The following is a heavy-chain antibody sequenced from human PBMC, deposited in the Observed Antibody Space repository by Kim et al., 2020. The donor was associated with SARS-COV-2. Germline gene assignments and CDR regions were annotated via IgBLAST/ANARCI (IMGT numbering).Heavy chain of an antibody. CDR1: GGSISSGGYS. CDR2: IYHSGST. Sequence: SETLSLTCAVSGGSISSGGYSWSWIRQPPGKGLEWIGYIYHSGSTYYNPSLKSRVTISVDRSKNQFSLKLSSVTAADTAVYYCARGLNSGYDEYNWFDPWGQGTLVTVSS. CDR3: ARGLNSGYDEYNWFDP. V-gene: IGHV4-30-2*01. D-gene: IGHD5-12*01. J-gene: IGHJ5*02.